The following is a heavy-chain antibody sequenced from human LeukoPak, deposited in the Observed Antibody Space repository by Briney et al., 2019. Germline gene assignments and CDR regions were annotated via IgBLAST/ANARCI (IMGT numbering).Heavy chain of an antibody. CDR2: IYYSGST. CDR1: GGSISSYY. CDR3: ARLGLVVTAAKNYYLDY. V-gene: IGHV4-59*08. Sequence: SETLSLTCTVSGGSISSYYWSWIRQPPGKGLEWIGYIYYSGSTNYNRSLKSRVTISVDTSKNQFSLKLSSVTAADTAVYYCARLGLVVTAAKNYYLDYWGQGTLVTVSS. D-gene: IGHD2-2*01. J-gene: IGHJ4*02.